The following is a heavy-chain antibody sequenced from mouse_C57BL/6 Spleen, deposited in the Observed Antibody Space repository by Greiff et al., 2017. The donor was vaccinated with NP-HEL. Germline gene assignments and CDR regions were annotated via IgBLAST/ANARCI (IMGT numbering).Heavy chain of an antibody. CDR2: FEPSDSYT. CDR1: GYTFTSYW. CDR3: ARPGEGAMDY. Sequence: QVQLQQPGAELVKPGASVKLSCKASGYTFTSYWMQWVKQRPGQGLEWSGEFEPSDSYTNYIQSFKGKATFTVDTSSSTAYMQLSSLTSEDSAVYYCARPGEGAMDYWGKGTSVTVSS. V-gene: IGHV1-50*01. J-gene: IGHJ4*01. D-gene: IGHD4-1*01.